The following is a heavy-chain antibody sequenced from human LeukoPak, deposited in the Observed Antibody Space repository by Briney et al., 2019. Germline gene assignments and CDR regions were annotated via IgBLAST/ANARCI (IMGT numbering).Heavy chain of an antibody. CDR3: ARGGTTVAGTFWFDP. J-gene: IGHJ5*02. V-gene: IGHV4-4*02. CDR2: IYHTGSS. Sequence: SETLSLTCAVSGGSISSSNWWSWVRQPPGKGLEWIGEIYHTGSSNYNPSLKRRVTISVDKSKSQFSLKLSSVTAADTAVYYCARGGTTVAGTFWFDPWGQGTLVTVSS. D-gene: IGHD6-19*01. CDR1: GGSISSSNW.